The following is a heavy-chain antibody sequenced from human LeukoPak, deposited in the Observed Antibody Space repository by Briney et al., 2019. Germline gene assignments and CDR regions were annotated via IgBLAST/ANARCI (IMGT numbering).Heavy chain of an antibody. CDR1: GYTFTNYA. D-gene: IGHD6-13*01. CDR3: ARDDIAAAGTWDY. Sequence: GASVKVSCKASGYTFTNYAMHWVRQAPGQRLEWMGWINAGNGNTKYSQKFQGRVTMTRDTSTSTVYMELSSLRVEDTAVYYCARDDIAAAGTWDYWGQGTLVTVSS. V-gene: IGHV1-3*01. CDR2: INAGNGNT. J-gene: IGHJ4*02.